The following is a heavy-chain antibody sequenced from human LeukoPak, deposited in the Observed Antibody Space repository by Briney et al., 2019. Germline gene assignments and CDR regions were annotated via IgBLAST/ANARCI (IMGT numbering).Heavy chain of an antibody. J-gene: IGHJ5*02. CDR2: INPNSGGT. Sequence: ASVKVSCKASGYTFTGYYMHWVRQAPGQGLEWMGWINPNSGGTNYAQKFQGRVTMTRDTSISTAYMELSRLRSDDTAVYYCARDYCSSTGCSGNWFDPWGQGTLVTVSS. V-gene: IGHV1-2*02. D-gene: IGHD2-2*01. CDR3: ARDYCSSTGCSGNWFDP. CDR1: GYTFTGYY.